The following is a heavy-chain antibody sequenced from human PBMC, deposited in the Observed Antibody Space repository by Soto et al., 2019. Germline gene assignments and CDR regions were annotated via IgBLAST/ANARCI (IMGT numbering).Heavy chain of an antibody. CDR2: IYHSGSI. Sequence: QVQLQESGPGLVKPSGTLSLTCAVSGGSISSSNWWSWVRQPPGKGREWIGEIYHSGSINYNPSLKSRVPISVEKYKHQFSMKLSSVTAADTAVYYCARDSVDGPLSDAFDTWGQGTMVTVSS. V-gene: IGHV4-4*02. CDR1: GGSISSSNW. CDR3: ARDSVDGPLSDAFDT. D-gene: IGHD5-12*01. J-gene: IGHJ3*02.